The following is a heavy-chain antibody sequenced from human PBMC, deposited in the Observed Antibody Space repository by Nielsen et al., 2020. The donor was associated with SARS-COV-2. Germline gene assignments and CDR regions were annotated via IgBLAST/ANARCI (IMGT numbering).Heavy chain of an antibody. CDR1: GGSFSGYY. D-gene: IGHD2-8*02. V-gene: IGHV4-34*01. CDR3: ARMGAGGYYYYYMDV. J-gene: IGHJ6*03. CDR2: INHSGST. Sequence: SETLSLTCAVYGGSFSGYYWSWIRQPPGKGLEWIGEINHSGSTNYNPSLKSRVTISVDTSKNQFSLKLSSVTAADTAVYYCARMGAGGYYYYYMDVLGKGTTVTVSS.